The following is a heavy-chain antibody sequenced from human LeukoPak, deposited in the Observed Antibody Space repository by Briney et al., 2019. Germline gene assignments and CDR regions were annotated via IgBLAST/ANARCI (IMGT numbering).Heavy chain of an antibody. CDR2: IYYSGST. CDR3: ARDGYYDYVWGSYRYTLDY. J-gene: IGHJ4*02. Sequence: PSETLSLTCTVSGGPISSSSYYWGWIRQPPGKGLEWIGSIYYSGSTYYNPSLKSRVTISVDTSKNQFSLKLSSVTAADTAVYYCARDGYYDYVWGSYRYTLDYWGQGTLVTVSS. CDR1: GGPISSSSYY. V-gene: IGHV4-39*07. D-gene: IGHD3-16*02.